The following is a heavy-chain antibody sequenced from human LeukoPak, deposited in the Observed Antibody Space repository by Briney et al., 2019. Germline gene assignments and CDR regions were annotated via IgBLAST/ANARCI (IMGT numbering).Heavy chain of an antibody. V-gene: IGHV4-59*01. D-gene: IGHD3-10*01. CDR2: IYHTGST. CDR1: GASISSNY. J-gene: IGHJ4*02. Sequence: SETLSLTCPVSGASISSNYWTWIRQPPGKGLEWIGYIYHTGSTKYNPSLKSRLTISVDTSKNQFSLKLSSVTAADTAVYFCARVPTGSYSIDYWGQGTLVTVSS. CDR3: ARVPTGSYSIDY.